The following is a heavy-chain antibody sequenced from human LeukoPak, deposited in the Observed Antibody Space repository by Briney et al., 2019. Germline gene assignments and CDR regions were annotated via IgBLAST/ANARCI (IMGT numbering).Heavy chain of an antibody. CDR1: GGTLSSYA. Sequence: SVKVSCKASGGTLSSYAISWVRQAPGQGLEWMGGIIPIFGTANYAQKFQGRVTITTDESTSTAYMELSSLRSEDTAVYYCARGHCSGGSCYPSAFDIWGQGTMVTVSS. D-gene: IGHD2-15*01. CDR3: ARGHCSGGSCYPSAFDI. J-gene: IGHJ3*02. V-gene: IGHV1-69*05. CDR2: IIPIFGTA.